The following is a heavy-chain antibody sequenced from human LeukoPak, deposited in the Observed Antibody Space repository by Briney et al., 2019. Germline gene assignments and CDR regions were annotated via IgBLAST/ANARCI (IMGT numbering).Heavy chain of an antibody. CDR3: ASGGGSGYYYG. D-gene: IGHD3-22*01. Sequence: PSQTLSLTCTVSGGSISSGYYWGWIRQPPGKGLEWIGSIYHSGSTYYNPSLKSRVTISVDTSKNQFSLKLSSVTAADTAVYYCASGGGSGYYYGWGQGTLVTVSS. CDR2: IYHSGST. CDR1: GGSISSGYY. V-gene: IGHV4-38-2*02. J-gene: IGHJ4*02.